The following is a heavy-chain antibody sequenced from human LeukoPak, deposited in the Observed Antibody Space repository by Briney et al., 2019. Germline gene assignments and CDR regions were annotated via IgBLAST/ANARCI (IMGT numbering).Heavy chain of an antibody. CDR3: AKTLDSAVAYYFDY. CDR1: GFTFSSYA. D-gene: IGHD6-19*01. J-gene: IGHJ4*02. V-gene: IGHV3-23*01. CDR2: ISGSDGST. Sequence: GGSLRLSCAASGFTFSSYAVSWVRQAPGKGLEWVSGISGSDGSTYYADSVKGRFTISRDNAKNSLYLQMNSLRAEDTALYYCAKTLDSAVAYYFDYWGQGTLVTVSS.